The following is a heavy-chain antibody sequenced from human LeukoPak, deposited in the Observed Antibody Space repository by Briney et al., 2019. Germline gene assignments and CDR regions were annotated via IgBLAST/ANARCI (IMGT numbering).Heavy chain of an antibody. Sequence: GGSLSLSCAASGFPFSSYWMNWVRQLPGKGLEWVSTISGSTGSGGNTYYADSVKGRFTISRANSKNTLFLQMNSLRAEDTAVYYCAKSGSRDWDYFEYWGQGTLVTASS. V-gene: IGHV3-23*01. CDR2: ISGSTGSGGNT. D-gene: IGHD2-2*01. CDR3: AKSGSRDWDYFEY. J-gene: IGHJ4*02. CDR1: GFPFSSYW.